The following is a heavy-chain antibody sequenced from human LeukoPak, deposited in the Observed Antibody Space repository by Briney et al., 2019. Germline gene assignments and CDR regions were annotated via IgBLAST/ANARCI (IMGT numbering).Heavy chain of an antibody. V-gene: IGHV3-21*01. CDR1: GFTHSTYS. CDR3: ARCSGSSTYQSDDY. Sequence: GGSLRLSCVVSGFTHSTYSINGIRQAPGKGLEWVSSISSKSRYIYYADSVKGRFTISRDNAKNSLSLQMNSLRAEDTAVYYCARCSGSSTYQSDDYWGQGTLVTVSS. D-gene: IGHD2-15*01. J-gene: IGHJ4*02. CDR2: ISSKSRYI.